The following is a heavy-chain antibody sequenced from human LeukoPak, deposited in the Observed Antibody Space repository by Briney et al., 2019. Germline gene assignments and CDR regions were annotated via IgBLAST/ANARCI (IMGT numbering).Heavy chain of an antibody. Sequence: GGSLRLYCTASGFTFGDYAMSWDRQAPGKGLEWVGFIRSKAYGGTTEYAASVKGRFTISRDDSKSIAYLQMNSLKTEDTAVYYCTISSSWYSEYFQHWGQGTLVTVSS. CDR3: TISSSWYSEYFQH. CDR2: IRSKAYGGTT. V-gene: IGHV3-49*04. D-gene: IGHD6-13*01. J-gene: IGHJ1*01. CDR1: GFTFGDYA.